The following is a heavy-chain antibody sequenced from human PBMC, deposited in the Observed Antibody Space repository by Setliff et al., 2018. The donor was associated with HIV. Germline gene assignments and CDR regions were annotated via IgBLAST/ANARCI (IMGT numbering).Heavy chain of an antibody. D-gene: IGHD5-12*01. CDR3: AKDPRAAVATICDY. Sequence: GGSLRLSCEASGFNVEKSGMHWIRQAPGKGLEWVSTISGSGSGGSTYYADSVKGRFTISRDNSKNTLYLQMNSLRAEDTAVYYCAKDPRAAVATICDYWGQGTLVTVSS. CDR2: ISGSGSGGST. CDR1: GFNVEKSG. J-gene: IGHJ4*02. V-gene: IGHV3-23*01.